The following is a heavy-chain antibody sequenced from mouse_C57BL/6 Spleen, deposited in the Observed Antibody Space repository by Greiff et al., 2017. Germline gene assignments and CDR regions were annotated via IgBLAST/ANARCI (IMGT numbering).Heavy chain of an antibody. CDR2: IRLKSDNYAT. D-gene: IGHD2-3*01. J-gene: IGHJ2*01. CDR3: TAADGYS. V-gene: IGHV6-3*01. CDR1: GFTFSNYW. Sequence: EVKLQESGGGLVQPGGSMKLSCVASGFTFSNYWMNWVRQSPEKGLEWVAQIRLKSDNYATHYAESVKGRFTISRDDSQSSVYLQMNNLRAEDTESYYCTAADGYSWGQGTTLTVSS.